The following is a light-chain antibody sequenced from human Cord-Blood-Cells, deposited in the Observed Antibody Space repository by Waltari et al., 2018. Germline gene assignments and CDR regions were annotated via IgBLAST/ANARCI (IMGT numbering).Light chain of an antibody. CDR1: TRDVGSYTL. V-gene: IGLV2-23*02. CDR2: EVS. CDR3: CSYAGSNYV. Sequence: QPALTQPAYVSGSPGQSITISCTGTTRDVGSYTLVSWYQQHPGKAPKLMIYEVSKRPSGVSNRFSGSKSGNTASLTISGLQAEDEADYYCCSYAGSNYVFGTGTKVTVL. J-gene: IGLJ1*01.